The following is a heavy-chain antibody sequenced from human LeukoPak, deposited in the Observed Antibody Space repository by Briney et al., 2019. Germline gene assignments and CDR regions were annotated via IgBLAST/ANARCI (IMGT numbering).Heavy chain of an antibody. Sequence: SETLSLTCTVSGGSISSYYWSWIRQPPGKGLEWIGYIYYSGSTNYNPSLKSRVTISVDTSKNQFSLKLSSATAADTAVYYCARDRATVTASIFDYWGQGTLVTVSS. CDR2: IYYSGST. D-gene: IGHD4-17*01. CDR1: GGSISSYY. V-gene: IGHV4-59*01. CDR3: ARDRATVTASIFDY. J-gene: IGHJ4*02.